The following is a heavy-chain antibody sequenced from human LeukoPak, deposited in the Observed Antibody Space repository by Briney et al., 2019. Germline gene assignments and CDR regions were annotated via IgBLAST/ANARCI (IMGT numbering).Heavy chain of an antibody. CDR2: INPNSGGT. V-gene: IGHV1-2*02. D-gene: IGHD3-3*01. CDR1: GYTFTGYY. J-gene: IGHJ5*02. CDR3: ASTYYDFWSGYQPSNWFDP. Sequence: ASVKVSCKASGYTFTGYYMHCVRQAPGQGLEWMGWINPNSGGTNYAQKFQGRVTMTRDTSISTAYMELSRLRSDDTAVYYCASTYYDFWSGYQPSNWFDPWGQGTLVTVSS.